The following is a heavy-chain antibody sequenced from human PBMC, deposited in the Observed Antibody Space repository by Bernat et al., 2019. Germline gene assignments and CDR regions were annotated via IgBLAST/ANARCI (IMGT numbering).Heavy chain of an antibody. CDR3: VWGWLQGTA. J-gene: IGHJ5*02. Sequence: EVQLVESGGGLVKPGGSLRLSCAASGFTFSNAWMNWVRQAPGKGPEWVGRIKSNTDGGTTDHAAPVKGRFTISRDDSKNTLYLQMNSLKTEDTAVYYCVWGWLQGTAWGQGTLVTVSS. CDR1: GFTFSNAW. CDR2: IKSNTDGGTT. V-gene: IGHV3-15*07. D-gene: IGHD5-24*01.